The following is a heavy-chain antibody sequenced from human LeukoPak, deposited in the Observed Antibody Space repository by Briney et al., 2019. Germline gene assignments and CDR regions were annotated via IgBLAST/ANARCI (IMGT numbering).Heavy chain of an antibody. J-gene: IGHJ5*02. CDR1: GGSISSYY. CDR3: ARGKPDILTADP. CDR2: IYYSRST. D-gene: IGHD3-9*01. V-gene: IGHV4-59*01. Sequence: PSETLSLTCTVSGGSISSYYWSWIRQPPGKGLEWIGYIYYSRSTNYNPSLKSRVTISVDTSKNQFSLKLSSVTAADTAVYYCARGKPDILTADPWGQGTLVTASS.